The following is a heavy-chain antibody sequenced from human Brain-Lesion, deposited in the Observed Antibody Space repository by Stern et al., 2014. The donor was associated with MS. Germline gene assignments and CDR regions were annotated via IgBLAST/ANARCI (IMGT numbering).Heavy chain of an antibody. D-gene: IGHD3-22*01. J-gene: IGHJ3*01. V-gene: IGHV3-7*01. Sequence: EVQLVESGGGLAQPGGSLRLSCAASGFTFNNFWITWVRQAPGKGLEWVATIKEDGSDKKYLNSVKGRFTISRDNAKKSLYLQMNSLRAEDTAVYYCARDYGTTNYYMSAFDLWGQGTMVSVSS. CDR3: ARDYGTTNYYMSAFDL. CDR1: GFTFNNFW. CDR2: IKEDGSDK.